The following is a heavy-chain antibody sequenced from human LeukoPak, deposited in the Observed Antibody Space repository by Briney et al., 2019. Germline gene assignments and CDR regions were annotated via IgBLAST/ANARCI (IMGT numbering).Heavy chain of an antibody. Sequence: GGSLRLSCAASGFTFSTYAMSWVRQAPGKGLEWVSGISGGGGRTNYADSVKGRFTISRDNSKNTLYLQMNSLRAEDTAVYYCARDLSTPYETSGYYVWGQGTLVTVSS. CDR1: GFTFSTYA. CDR3: ARDLSTPYETSGYYV. V-gene: IGHV3-23*01. D-gene: IGHD3-22*01. J-gene: IGHJ4*02. CDR2: ISGGGGRT.